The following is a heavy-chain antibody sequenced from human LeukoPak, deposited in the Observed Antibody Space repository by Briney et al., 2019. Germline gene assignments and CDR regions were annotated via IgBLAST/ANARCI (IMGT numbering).Heavy chain of an antibody. Sequence: PGGSLRLSCAASGFTFSSYGMHWVRQAPGKGLEWVAFIRYDGSNKYYAASVKGRFTISRDSSKNTLYLQMNSLRAEDTAVYYCAKAEPMTTYFDSWGQGTLVTVSS. CDR2: IRYDGSNK. J-gene: IGHJ4*02. V-gene: IGHV3-30*02. CDR3: AKAEPMTTYFDS. D-gene: IGHD4-17*01. CDR1: GFTFSSYG.